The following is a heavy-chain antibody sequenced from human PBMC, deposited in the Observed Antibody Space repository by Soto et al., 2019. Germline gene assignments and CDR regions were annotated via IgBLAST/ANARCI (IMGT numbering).Heavy chain of an antibody. Sequence: ASVKVSCKTSGCTFTDHGLSWVRQAPGQGLEWLGWVSPYNGNTKYAQKFQGRVTMTTDTSTRTPYMELRSLRPDDTAVYYCARVIAALPDYGMDVWGQGTAVTVSS. J-gene: IGHJ6*02. D-gene: IGHD6-6*01. CDR1: GCTFTDHG. CDR2: VSPYNGNT. CDR3: ARVIAALPDYGMDV. V-gene: IGHV1-18*01.